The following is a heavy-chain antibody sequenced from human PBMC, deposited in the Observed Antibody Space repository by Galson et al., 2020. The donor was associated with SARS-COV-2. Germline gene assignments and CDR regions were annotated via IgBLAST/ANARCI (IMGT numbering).Heavy chain of an antibody. J-gene: IGHJ6*03. CDR3: ARRSSGYDSDCYYYYLDV. CDR1: GYSFTTHW. CDR2: INHSDSYT. D-gene: IGHD1-26*01. Sequence: KIGESLKISCKVSGYSFTTHWINWVRQMPGKGPEWMGRINHSDSYTNYSTSFQGHVTISVDKSISTAYLQWSSLKASDTAMYYCARRSSGYDSDCYYYYLDVWGKGTTVTVSS. V-gene: IGHV5-10-1*01.